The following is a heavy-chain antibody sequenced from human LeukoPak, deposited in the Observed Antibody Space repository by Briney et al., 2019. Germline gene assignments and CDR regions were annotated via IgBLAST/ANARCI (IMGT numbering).Heavy chain of an antibody. V-gene: IGHV3-23*01. D-gene: IGHD2-21*01. Sequence: GGSLRLSCAASGFTFNIYGMSWVRQAPGKGLEWVSSVGGGNDIYYADSVKGRFTGSRDDAKNTVYLQMNSLRVEDTAIYFCAKDATPRNRLWDHFDSWGQGTLVSVSS. J-gene: IGHJ4*02. CDR2: VGGGNDI. CDR1: GFTFNIYG. CDR3: AKDATPRNRLWDHFDS.